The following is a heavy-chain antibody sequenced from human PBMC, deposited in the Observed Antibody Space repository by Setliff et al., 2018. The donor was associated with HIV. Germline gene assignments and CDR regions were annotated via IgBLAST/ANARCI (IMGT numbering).Heavy chain of an antibody. CDR2: IHTTGST. CDR1: GDSNSSGSYY. V-gene: IGHV4-61*09. Sequence: PSETLSLTCSVSGDSNSSGSYYWSWIRLPAGKGLEWIGQIHTTGSTNYNPPLKSRVTISMDTSKNQFSLNLNSVTATDTAVYYCAKRTFGSGRLDPWGQGTLGTVS. CDR3: AKRTFGSGRLDP. D-gene: IGHD3-16*01. J-gene: IGHJ5*02.